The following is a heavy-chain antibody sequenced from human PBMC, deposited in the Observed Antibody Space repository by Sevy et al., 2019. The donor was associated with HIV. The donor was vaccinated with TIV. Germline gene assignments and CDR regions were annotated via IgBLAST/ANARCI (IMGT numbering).Heavy chain of an antibody. Sequence: SETLSLTCTVSGGSISGYYWSWIRQPPGNGLEWIGYISYSGSTNYNPCLKSRVTISVDTSKNEFSLKLSSVTAADTAVYYCARSRVITGTFDYSGQGTLVTVSS. V-gene: IGHV4-59*01. D-gene: IGHD1-20*01. CDR2: ISYSGST. CDR3: ARSRVITGTFDY. J-gene: IGHJ4*02. CDR1: GGSISGYY.